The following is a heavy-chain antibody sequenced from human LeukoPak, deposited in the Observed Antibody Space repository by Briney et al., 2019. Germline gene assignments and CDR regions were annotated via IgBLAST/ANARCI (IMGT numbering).Heavy chain of an antibody. CDR2: ISAYNGNT. Sequence: ASVKVSCKASGYTFTSCGISWVRQAPGQGLEWMGWISAYNGNTNYAQKLQGRVTMTTDTSTSTAYMELRSLRSDDTAVYYCASHPNIVATGTTTWGGFDYWGQGTLVTVSS. D-gene: IGHD5-12*01. CDR1: GYTFTSCG. CDR3: ASHPNIVATGTTTWGGFDY. V-gene: IGHV1-18*01. J-gene: IGHJ4*02.